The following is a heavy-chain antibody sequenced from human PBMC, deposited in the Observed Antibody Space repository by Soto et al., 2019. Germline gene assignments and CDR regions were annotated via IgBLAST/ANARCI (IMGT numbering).Heavy chain of an antibody. CDR3: AINPPADYGDYGDFQH. V-gene: IGHV1-69*01. CDR2: IIPIFGTA. Sequence: QVQLVQSGAEVKKPGSSVKVSCKASGGTFSSYAISWVRQAPGQGLEWMGGIIPIFGTANYAQKFQGRVTITADESTSTAYMELSSLRSEDAAVYYCAINPPADYGDYGDFQHWGQGTLVTVSS. CDR1: GGTFSSYA. J-gene: IGHJ1*01. D-gene: IGHD4-17*01.